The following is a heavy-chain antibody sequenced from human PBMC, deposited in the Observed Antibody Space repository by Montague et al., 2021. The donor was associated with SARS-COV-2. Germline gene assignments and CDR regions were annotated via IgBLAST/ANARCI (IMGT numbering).Heavy chain of an antibody. J-gene: IGHJ3*02. Sequence: TLSLTCSVSGDSISRSHYFWAWIRQPPGMGLEWIGSIYFTGKTYYXPSLKSRVTISIDTSKNHFSLRLSSVTAADSAVFYCARWGLDNAFDIWGLGTMITISS. CDR2: IYFTGKT. CDR3: ARWGLDNAFDI. CDR1: GDSISRSHYF. D-gene: IGHD7-27*01. V-gene: IGHV4-39*02.